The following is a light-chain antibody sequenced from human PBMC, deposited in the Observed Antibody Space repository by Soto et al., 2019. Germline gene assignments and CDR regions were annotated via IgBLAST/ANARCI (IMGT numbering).Light chain of an antibody. CDR1: QTFSSH. J-gene: IGKJ5*01. CDR3: QQRANCHPGIT. Sequence: EIVLTQSPATLSLSPGERATLSCRASQTFSSHLAWYQQKPGQAPRLLIYDASKRATGIPARFSGRGSGTHFTLTISILEPGDFAVYYCQQRANCHPGITFGQGTRLEIK. CDR2: DAS. V-gene: IGKV3-11*01.